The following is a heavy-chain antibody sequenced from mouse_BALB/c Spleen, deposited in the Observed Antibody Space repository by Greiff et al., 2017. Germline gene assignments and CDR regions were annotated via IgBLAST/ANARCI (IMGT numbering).Heavy chain of an antibody. J-gene: IGHJ4*01. CDR1: GYTFTSYW. V-gene: IGHV1-5*01. CDR3: TRWGTTVVATDYAMDY. D-gene: IGHD1-1*01. Sequence: EVQLQQSGTVLARPGASVKMSCKASGYTFTSYWMHWVKQRPGQGLEWIGAIYPGNSDTSYNQKFKGKAKLTAVTSTSTAYMELSSLTNEDSAVYYCTRWGTTVVATDYAMDYWGQGTSVTVSS. CDR2: IYPGNSDT.